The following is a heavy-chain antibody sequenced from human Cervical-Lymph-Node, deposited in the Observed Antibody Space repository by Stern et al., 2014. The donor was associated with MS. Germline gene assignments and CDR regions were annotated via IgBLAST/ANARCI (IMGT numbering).Heavy chain of an antibody. CDR3: ARTYVRAFDY. CDR2: ISAYNGDT. J-gene: IGHJ4*02. CDR1: GYTFTNYG. D-gene: IGHD3-16*01. Sequence: QVHLVQSGSEVKKPGASVKVSCKASGYTFTNYGITWVRQAPGRGLEWMGWISAYNGDTNYAQNLQGRVTMTTDTSMTTAYMELRSLRSDDTAVYYCARTYVRAFDYWGQGSLVTVSS. V-gene: IGHV1-18*01.